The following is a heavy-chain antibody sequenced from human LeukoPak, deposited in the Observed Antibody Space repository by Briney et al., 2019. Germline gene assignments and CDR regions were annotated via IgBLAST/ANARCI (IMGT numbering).Heavy chain of an antibody. Sequence: SETLSLTCTVSGGSTSSYYWSWIRQPPGKGLEWIGYIYYSGSTNYNPSLKSRVTISVDTSKNQFSLKLSSVTAADTAVYYCARDRPSGITMVRGVRYGMDVWGQGTTVTVSS. J-gene: IGHJ6*02. CDR1: GGSTSSYY. CDR3: ARDRPSGITMVRGVRYGMDV. D-gene: IGHD3-10*01. CDR2: IYYSGST. V-gene: IGHV4-59*01.